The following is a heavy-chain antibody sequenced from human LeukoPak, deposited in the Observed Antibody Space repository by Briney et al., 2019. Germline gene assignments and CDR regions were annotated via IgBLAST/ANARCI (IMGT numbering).Heavy chain of an antibody. CDR1: GFTFNGSA. CDR2: IRSKAHRYAT. V-gene: IGHV3-73*01. J-gene: IGHJ4*02. D-gene: IGHD4-17*01. CDR3: TRRHYGDYVVDN. Sequence: GGSLKLSCAASGFTFNGSALHWVRQASGQGLEWVGRIRSKAHRYATAYAASVKGRFTVSRDDSKNMAYLQMNSLKTEDTAIYYCTRRHYGDYVVDNWGQGTLVTVSS.